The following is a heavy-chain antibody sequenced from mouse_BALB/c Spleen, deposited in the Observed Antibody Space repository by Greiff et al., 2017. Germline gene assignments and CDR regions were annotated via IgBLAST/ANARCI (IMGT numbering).Heavy chain of an antibody. CDR3: ARGDGSSYFDV. D-gene: IGHD1-1*01. J-gene: IGHJ1*01. CDR2: ISSGGST. V-gene: IGHV5-6-5*01. CDR1: GFTFSSYA. Sequence: EVKVVESGGGLVKPGGSLKLSCAASGFTFSSYAMSWVRQTPEKRLEWVASISSGGSTYYPDSVKGRFTISRDNARNILYLQMSSLRSEDTAMYYCARGDGSSYFDVWGAGTTVTVSS.